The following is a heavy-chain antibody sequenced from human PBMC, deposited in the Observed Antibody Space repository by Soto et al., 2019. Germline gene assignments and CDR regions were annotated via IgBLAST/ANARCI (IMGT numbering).Heavy chain of an antibody. D-gene: IGHD5-12*01. J-gene: IGHJ5*02. V-gene: IGHV3-23*01. CDR1: GFTFTSYA. Sequence: PVGSLRLSCAASGFTFTSYAMAWVGQAPGKGLEWVSAVIGSGSRTYYADSVKDRFTISRDNFKNTLYLQMNVLRAEDTAVYYCARDRGVARGWFDPWGRGTLVTVSS. CDR3: ARDRGVARGWFDP. CDR2: VIGSGSRT.